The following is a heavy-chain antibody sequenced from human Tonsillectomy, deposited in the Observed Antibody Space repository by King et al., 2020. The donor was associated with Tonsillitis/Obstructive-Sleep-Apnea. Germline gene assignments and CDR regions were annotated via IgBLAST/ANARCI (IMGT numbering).Heavy chain of an antibody. D-gene: IGHD3-10*01. CDR3: ARHYYAGSGTYRPFDY. Sequence: LQLQESGPGLVKPSETLSLTCTVSGGSISITLYYWGWIRQPPGKGLEWIGSMYYSGTTYYNPSLKSRVTISVATSKNKFSLKLSSVTAADTAVYYCARHYYAGSGTYRPFDYWGQGTLVTVSS. J-gene: IGHJ4*02. V-gene: IGHV4-39*01. CDR1: GGSISITLYY. CDR2: MYYSGTT.